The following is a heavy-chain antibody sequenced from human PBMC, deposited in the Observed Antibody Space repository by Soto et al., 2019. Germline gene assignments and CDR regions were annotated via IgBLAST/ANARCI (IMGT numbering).Heavy chain of an antibody. J-gene: IGHJ6*02. V-gene: IGHV3-74*01. CDR3: ASNYAYAEGYYWYGVDV. Sequence: EVQLVESGGGLVLPGGSLRLSCAASGFTFSRYWMHWVRQAPGKGLVWVSRINSYGSDTHYADSVKGRFTISRDNAKNTLYLQMNGLRADDTAVYYCASNYAYAEGYYWYGVDVWGQGTTVTVSS. D-gene: IGHD3-16*01. CDR1: GFTFSRYW. CDR2: INSYGSDT.